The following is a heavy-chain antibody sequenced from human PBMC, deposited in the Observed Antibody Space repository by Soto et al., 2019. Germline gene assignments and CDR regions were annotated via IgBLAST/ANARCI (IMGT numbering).Heavy chain of an antibody. CDR3: ASLRFLEWLPPGHYYYYGMDV. CDR1: GGTFSSYA. V-gene: IGHV1-69*01. J-gene: IGHJ6*02. Sequence: QVQLVQSGAEVKKPGSSVKVSCKASGGTFSSYAISWVRQAHGQGLEWMGGIIPIFGTANYAQKFQGRVTITADESTSTAYMELSSLRSEDTAVYYCASLRFLEWLPPGHYYYYGMDVWGQGTTVTVSS. D-gene: IGHD3-3*01. CDR2: IIPIFGTA.